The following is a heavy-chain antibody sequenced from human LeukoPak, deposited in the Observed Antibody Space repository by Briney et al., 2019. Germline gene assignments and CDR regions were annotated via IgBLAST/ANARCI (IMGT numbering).Heavy chain of an antibody. CDR3: ARQSPSTYYYDSSGYYFPPATYDY. CDR1: GYTFTSCA. Sequence: ASVKVSCKASGYTFTSCAMNWVRQAPGQGLEWMGWINTNTGNPTYAQGFTGRFVFSLDTSVSTAYLQISSLKAEDTAVYYCARQSPSTYYYDSSGYYFPPATYDYWGQGTLVTVSS. D-gene: IGHD3-22*01. V-gene: IGHV7-4-1*02. CDR2: INTNTGNP. J-gene: IGHJ4*02.